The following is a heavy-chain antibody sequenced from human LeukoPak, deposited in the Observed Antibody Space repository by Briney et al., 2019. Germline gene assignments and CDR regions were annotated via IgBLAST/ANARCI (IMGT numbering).Heavy chain of an antibody. Sequence: ASVTVSFTASGYTLTCYYMHWVRQAPGQGLEWMGWIDANIGGTNYAEKFQGRVTMTRDTSISTAFMELSRLTSDDTAVYYCARDATGTTIRRFDPWGQGTLVTVSS. J-gene: IGHJ5*02. CDR2: IDANIGGT. D-gene: IGHD1-1*01. CDR3: ARDATGTTIRRFDP. CDR1: GYTLTCYY. V-gene: IGHV1-2*02.